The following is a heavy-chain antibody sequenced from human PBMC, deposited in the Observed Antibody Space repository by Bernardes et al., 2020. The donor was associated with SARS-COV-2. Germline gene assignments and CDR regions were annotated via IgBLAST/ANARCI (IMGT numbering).Heavy chain of an antibody. CDR2: IKSKSDGGTT. CDR1: GFTFTSAW. V-gene: IGHV3-15*01. D-gene: IGHD6-13*01. J-gene: IGHJ4*02. Sequence: GEARRLSCAATGFTFTSAWMSWVRQAPGKGLEWVGRIKSKSDGGTTDYAAPVKGRFTISRDDSKNTLYLEMNSLKTEDTSVYYCTTDLSSIWFPYWGQGTLVTVSS. CDR3: TTDLSSIWFPY.